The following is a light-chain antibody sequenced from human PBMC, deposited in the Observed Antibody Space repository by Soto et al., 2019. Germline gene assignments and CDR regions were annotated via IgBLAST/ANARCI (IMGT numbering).Light chain of an antibody. J-gene: IGKJ1*01. CDR1: QSISNW. CDR3: QQYDTYPRT. V-gene: IGKV1-5*03. Sequence: DIQMTQSPSTLSASVGDRVTITCRASQSISNWLAWYQQKPGKAPKLLIFKASTLESGFPSRFSGSGSGTEFTLNISSLQPDDFATYHCQQYDTYPRTFGQGTKVDIK. CDR2: KAS.